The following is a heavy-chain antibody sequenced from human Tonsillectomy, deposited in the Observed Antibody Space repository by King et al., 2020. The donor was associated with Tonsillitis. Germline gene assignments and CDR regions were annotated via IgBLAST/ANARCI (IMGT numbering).Heavy chain of an antibody. CDR1: GGSISSSTYY. D-gene: IGHD6-6*01. CDR3: ARVRIAVRPYYFDY. Sequence: QLQESGPGLVKPSETLSLTCTVSGGSISSSTYYWGWIRQPPGKGLEWIGNVYYSRSTNYNPSLKSRVTIFVDTSKNQFSLKLTSVTAADTAVYYCARVRIAVRPYYFDYWGQGTLVTVSS. V-gene: IGHV4-39*01. J-gene: IGHJ4*02. CDR2: VYYSRST.